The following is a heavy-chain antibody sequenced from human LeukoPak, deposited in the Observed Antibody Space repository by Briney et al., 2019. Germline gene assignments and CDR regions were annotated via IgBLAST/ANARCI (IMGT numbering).Heavy chain of an antibody. CDR1: GGSISSSSYY. D-gene: IGHD3-10*01. CDR2: INHSGST. Sequence: SETLSLTCTVSGGSISSSSYYWGWIRQPPGKGLEWIGEINHSGSTNYNPSLKSRVTISVDTSKNQFSLKLSSVTAADTAVYYCARRRYYYGSGSSFWFDPWGQGTLVTVSS. J-gene: IGHJ5*02. CDR3: ARRRYYYGSGSSFWFDP. V-gene: IGHV4-39*07.